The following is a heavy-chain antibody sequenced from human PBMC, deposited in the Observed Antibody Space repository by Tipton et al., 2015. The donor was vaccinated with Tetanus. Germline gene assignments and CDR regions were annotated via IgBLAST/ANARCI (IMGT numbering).Heavy chain of an antibody. CDR3: WRLRVYCSTAFYSREDY. CDR1: GFMFGNYR. D-gene: IGHD2/OR15-2a*01. CDR2: ITTNSYI. V-gene: IGHV3-69-1*02. J-gene: IGHJ4*02. Sequence: SLRLSCAVSGFMFGNYRMNWVRQAPGKGLEWVASITTNSYIYYADSAKGRFTISRDNTKNSLFYQMNSLRAGDTAVYYCWRLRVYCSTAFYSREDYWGQGTLVPVSS.